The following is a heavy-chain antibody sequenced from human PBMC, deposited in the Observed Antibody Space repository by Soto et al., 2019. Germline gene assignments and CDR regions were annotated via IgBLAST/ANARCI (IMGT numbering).Heavy chain of an antibody. V-gene: IGHV3-74*01. CDR1: GFTLSIYW. CDR2: IDRDGSST. J-gene: IGHJ4*02. D-gene: IGHD6-19*01. Sequence: VGSLRLSCAASGFTLSIYWMHWVRQAPGKGLEWVSRIDRDGSSTTYADSVKGRFTISRDSAKNTLYLQMNSLRVEDTAVYYCARDPAPIGWYDYWGQGTLVTVSS. CDR3: ARDPAPIGWYDY.